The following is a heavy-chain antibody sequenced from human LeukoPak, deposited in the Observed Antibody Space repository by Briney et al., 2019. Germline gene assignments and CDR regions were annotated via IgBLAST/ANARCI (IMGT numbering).Heavy chain of an antibody. J-gene: IGHJ4*02. V-gene: IGHV3-21*01. D-gene: IGHD2-15*01. Sequence: PGGPLRLSCAASGFTFSSYSMNWVHQAPGKGLEWVSSISSSSSYIYYADSVKGRFTISRDNAKNSLYLQMNSLRAEDTAVYYCASTPRGVVVSLYDYWGQGTLVTVSS. CDR1: GFTFSSYS. CDR3: ASTPRGVVVSLYDY. CDR2: ISSSSSYI.